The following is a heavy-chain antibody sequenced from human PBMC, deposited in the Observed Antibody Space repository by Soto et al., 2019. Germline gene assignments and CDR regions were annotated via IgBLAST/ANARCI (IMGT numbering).Heavy chain of an antibody. CDR2: ISAYNGNT. V-gene: IGHV1-18*04. D-gene: IGHD6-19*01. Sequence: QVQLVQSGAEVKKPGASVKVSCKASGYTFTSYGISWVRQAPGQGLEWMGWISAYNGNTNYAQKLQGRVTMTTDTSTSTAYMELRSPRTDDTAVYYCGRASGRRIAVAGLVDYWGQGTLVTVSS. J-gene: IGHJ4*02. CDR3: GRASGRRIAVAGLVDY. CDR1: GYTFTSYG.